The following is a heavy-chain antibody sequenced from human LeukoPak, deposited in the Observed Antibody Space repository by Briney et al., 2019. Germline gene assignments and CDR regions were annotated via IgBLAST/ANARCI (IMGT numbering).Heavy chain of an antibody. J-gene: IGHJ6*03. D-gene: IGHD3-3*01. Sequence: ASVKVSCKASGYTFTSYGISWVRQAPGQGLEWMGWISAYNGNTNYAQKVQGRVTMTTDTSTSTAYMELRSLRSDDTTVYYCARHPETHSSIVLRFYYYYYMDVWGKGTTVTVSS. V-gene: IGHV1-18*01. CDR1: GYTFTSYG. CDR3: ARHPETHSSIVLRFYYYYYMDV. CDR2: ISAYNGNT.